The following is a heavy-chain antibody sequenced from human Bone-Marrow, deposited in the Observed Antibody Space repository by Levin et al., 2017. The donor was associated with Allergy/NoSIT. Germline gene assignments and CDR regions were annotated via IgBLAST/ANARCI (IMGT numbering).Heavy chain of an antibody. V-gene: IGHV3-30*18. CDR3: AKEYYDFWSGYYKLGSAFDI. D-gene: IGHD3-3*01. J-gene: IGHJ3*02. Sequence: TGGSLRLSCAASGFTFSSYGMHWVRQAPGKGLEWVAVISYDGSNKYYADSVKGRFTISRDNSKNTLYLQMNSLRAEDTAVYYCAKEYYDFWSGYYKLGSAFDIWGQGTMVTVSS. CDR1: GFTFSSYG. CDR2: ISYDGSNK.